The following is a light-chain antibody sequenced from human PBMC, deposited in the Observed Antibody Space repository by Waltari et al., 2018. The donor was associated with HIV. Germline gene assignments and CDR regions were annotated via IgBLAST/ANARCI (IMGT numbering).Light chain of an antibody. CDR3: MQTVELPYT. V-gene: IGKV2D-29*01. Sequence: MMTQTPLSLSVTPGQPASISSRSSRSPTYTDGKTHLYWLRQRPGQPPHLLIYEVSKRFSGVPERFSGSGSGTDFTLHIRRVEAEDVGVYYCMQTVELPYTFGQGTKLEIK. J-gene: IGKJ2*01. CDR1: RSPTYTDGKTH. CDR2: EVS.